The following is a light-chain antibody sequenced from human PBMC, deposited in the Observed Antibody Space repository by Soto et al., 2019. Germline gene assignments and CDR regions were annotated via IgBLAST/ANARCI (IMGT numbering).Light chain of an antibody. CDR2: DVS. Sequence: QSALTQPASVSGSPGQSITISCTGTSSDVGSYNLVSWYQQHPGKVPKVIIYDVSQRPSGVSNRFSGSKSGNTAYLTISGLQAEDEADYYCCSYVGRSPHVVFGGGTKVPVL. CDR1: SSDVGSYNL. J-gene: IGLJ2*01. CDR3: CSYVGRSPHVV. V-gene: IGLV2-23*02.